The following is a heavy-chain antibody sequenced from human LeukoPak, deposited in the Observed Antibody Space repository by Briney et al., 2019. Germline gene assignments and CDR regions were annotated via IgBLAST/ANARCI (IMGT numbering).Heavy chain of an antibody. Sequence: ASVKVSCKASGYTFTSYDINWVRQATGQGLEWMGWMNPNSGNTGYAQKFQGRVTITRNTSISTAYMELSSLRSEDTAVYYCARSPAGIAETFDYWGQGTLVTVSS. CDR3: ARSPAGIAETFDY. J-gene: IGHJ4*02. CDR2: MNPNSGNT. V-gene: IGHV1-8*01. CDR1: GYTFTSYD. D-gene: IGHD6-13*01.